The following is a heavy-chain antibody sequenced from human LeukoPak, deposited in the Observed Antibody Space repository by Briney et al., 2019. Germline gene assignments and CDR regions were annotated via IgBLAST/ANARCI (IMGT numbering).Heavy chain of an antibody. D-gene: IGHD4-17*01. J-gene: IGHJ3*02. CDR2: INPNSGGT. CDR3: ATTGDGGTYDAFDI. Sequence: GASVEVSCKASGYTLIGYYFHWVRQAPGQGLEWMGWINPNSGGTKYAQRFQGRVTMTNDTSISTTYMELSRLRSDDTAVFYCATTGDGGTYDAFDIWGQGTMVTVSS. V-gene: IGHV1-2*02. CDR1: GYTLIGYY.